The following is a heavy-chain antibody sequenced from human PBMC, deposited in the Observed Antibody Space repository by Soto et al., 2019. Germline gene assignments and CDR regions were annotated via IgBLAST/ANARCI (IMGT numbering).Heavy chain of an antibody. Sequence: SVKVSCKASGGTFSSYTISWVRQAPGQGLEWMGRIIPILGIANYAQKFQGRVTITADKSTSTAYMELSSLRSEDTAVYYCASDAPSSSWYTFDYWGQGTLVTVSS. V-gene: IGHV1-69*02. CDR3: ASDAPSSSWYTFDY. CDR1: GGTFSSYT. CDR2: IIPILGIA. D-gene: IGHD6-13*01. J-gene: IGHJ4*02.